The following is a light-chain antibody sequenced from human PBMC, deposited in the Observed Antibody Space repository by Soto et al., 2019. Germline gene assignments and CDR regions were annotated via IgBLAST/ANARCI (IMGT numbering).Light chain of an antibody. V-gene: IGLV2-8*01. Sequence: QSALTQPASASESPGQSVTISCTGPSSDVGGYHYVSWYQHHPGRAPKLMINEVEDRPAGVPGRFSGSKSGNTTSLTVSGLQADDEADYYCLSYGGSNNYVFGAGTKGTVL. CDR2: EVE. J-gene: IGLJ1*01. CDR1: SSDVGGYHY. CDR3: LSYGGSNNYV.